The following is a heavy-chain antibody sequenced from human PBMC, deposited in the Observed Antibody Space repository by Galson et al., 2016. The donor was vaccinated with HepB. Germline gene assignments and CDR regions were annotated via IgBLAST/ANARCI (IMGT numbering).Heavy chain of an antibody. D-gene: IGHD3-3*01. V-gene: IGHV3-74*01. CDR3: STLRDFWSG. CDR1: GFTFSRHW. CDR2: INSDGSNI. Sequence: SLRLSCAASGFTFSRHWMYLVRQAPGKGLVWVSQINSDGSNINYADSVKGRFTISRDNADNTLYLQMNSLRGDDTAVYYCSTLRDFWSGWGQGTLVTVSA. J-gene: IGHJ4*02.